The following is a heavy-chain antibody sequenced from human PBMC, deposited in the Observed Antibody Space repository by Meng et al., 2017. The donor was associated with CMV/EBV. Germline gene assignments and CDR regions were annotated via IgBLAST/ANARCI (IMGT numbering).Heavy chain of an antibody. CDR1: GFTFSSYA. Sequence: GGSLRLSCAASGFTFSSYAMHRVRQAPGKGLEWVAVISYDGSNKYYADSVKGRFTISRDNSKNTLYLQMNSLRAEDTAVYYCARGLKPELIAARPYYYYGMDVWGQGTTVTSP. D-gene: IGHD6-6*01. J-gene: IGHJ6*02. CDR3: ARGLKPELIAARPYYYYGMDV. CDR2: ISYDGSNK. V-gene: IGHV3-30*04.